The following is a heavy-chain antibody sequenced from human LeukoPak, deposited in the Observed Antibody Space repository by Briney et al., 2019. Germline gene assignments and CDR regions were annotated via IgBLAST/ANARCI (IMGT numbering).Heavy chain of an antibody. CDR3: ARGYSYVFY. CDR2: IKLDGSET. D-gene: IGHD5-18*01. V-gene: IGHV3-7*04. CDR1: GFTFSGYW. Sequence: PGGSLRLSCAASGFTFSGYWMSWVRQAPGKGLEWVANIKLDGSETNYGDSVKGRFTISRDNAKNSLFLQMNSLRAEDTAVYYCARGYSYVFYWGQGTLVSVSS. J-gene: IGHJ4*02.